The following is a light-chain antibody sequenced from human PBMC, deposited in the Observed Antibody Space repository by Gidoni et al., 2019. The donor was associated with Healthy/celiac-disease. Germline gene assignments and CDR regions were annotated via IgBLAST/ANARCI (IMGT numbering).Light chain of an antibody. CDR3: QQRSNWPPLFT. CDR1: QSVSSY. CDR2: DAS. Sequence: EIVLTQSPATLSLSTGERATLSCRASQSVSSYLAWYQQKPGQAPRLLIYDASNRATGIPARFSGSESGTDFTLTISSLEPEDFAVYYCQQRSNWPPLFTFGPGTKVDIK. V-gene: IGKV3-11*01. J-gene: IGKJ3*01.